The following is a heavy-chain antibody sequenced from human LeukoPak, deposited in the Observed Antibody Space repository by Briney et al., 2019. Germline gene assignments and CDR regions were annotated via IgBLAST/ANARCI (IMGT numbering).Heavy chain of an antibody. D-gene: IGHD2-15*01. CDR2: ISSSSSYI. J-gene: IGHJ3*02. CDR1: GFTFSSYP. Sequence: GGSLRLSCAASGFTFSSYPLHWVRQAPGKGLEWVSSISSSSSYIYYADSVKGRFTISRDNAKNSLYLQMNSLRAEDTAVYYCAVVAHMYDAFDIWGQGTMVTVSS. CDR3: AVVAHMYDAFDI. V-gene: IGHV3-21*01.